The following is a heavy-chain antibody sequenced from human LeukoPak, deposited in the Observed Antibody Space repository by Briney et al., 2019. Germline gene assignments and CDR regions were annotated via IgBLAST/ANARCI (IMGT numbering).Heavy chain of an antibody. CDR3: ARDFNWNYGGGSDY. D-gene: IGHD1-7*01. V-gene: IGHV4-4*07. Sequence: SETLSLTCTVSGGSISGYHWNWIRQPAGKGLEWIGRIYTSGSIDYSPSLKSRVTMSVDRSKNQFSLKLTFVTAADTAVYYCARDFNWNYGGGSDYWGQGMLVTVSS. CDR2: IYTSGSI. J-gene: IGHJ4*02. CDR1: GGSISGYH.